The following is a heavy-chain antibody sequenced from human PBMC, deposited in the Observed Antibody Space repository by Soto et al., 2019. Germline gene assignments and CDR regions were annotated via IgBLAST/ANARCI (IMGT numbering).Heavy chain of an antibody. V-gene: IGHV3-15*01. CDR3: TTNGHENYYYYYGMDV. CDR2: IKSKTDGGTT. CDR1: GFTFSNAW. J-gene: IGHJ6*02. Sequence: PGGSLRLSCAASGFTFSNAWMSWVRPAPGKGLKWVGRIKSKTDGGTTDYAAPVKGRFTISRDDSKNTLYLQMNSLKTEDTAVYYCTTNGHENYYYYYGMDVWGQGTTVTVSS.